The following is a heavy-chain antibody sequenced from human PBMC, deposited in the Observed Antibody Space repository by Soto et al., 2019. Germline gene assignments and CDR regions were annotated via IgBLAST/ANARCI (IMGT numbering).Heavy chain of an antibody. CDR3: ARDQVAAAGHYYYGMDV. CDR2: ISHSGST. D-gene: IGHD6-13*01. V-gene: IGHV4-34*01. Sequence: SETLSLTCAVYGGSFSGYYWSWIRQPPGKVLEWIGEISHSGSTNYNPSLKSRVTISVDTSKNQFSLKLSSVTAADTAVYYCARDQVAAAGHYYYGMDVWGQGTTVTVSS. CDR1: GGSFSGYY. J-gene: IGHJ6*02.